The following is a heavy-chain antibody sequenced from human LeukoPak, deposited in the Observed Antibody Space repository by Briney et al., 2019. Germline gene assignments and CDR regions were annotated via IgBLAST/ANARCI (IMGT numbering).Heavy chain of an antibody. V-gene: IGHV3-23*01. Sequence: PGGSLRLSCATSGFTSSSYAMSWVRQAPGKGLEWVSGISGSGGRTYYADSVKGRFTISRDNSKNTLYLQMNSLRADDTAVYYCAKDAVTALAGYYYYMDVWGKGTMVTVSS. CDR2: ISGSGGRT. D-gene: IGHD6-19*01. J-gene: IGHJ6*03. CDR1: GFTSSSYA. CDR3: AKDAVTALAGYYYYMDV.